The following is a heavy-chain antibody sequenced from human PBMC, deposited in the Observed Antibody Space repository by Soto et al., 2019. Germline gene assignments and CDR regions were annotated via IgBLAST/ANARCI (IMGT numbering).Heavy chain of an antibody. Sequence: SETLSLTCAVYGGSFSGYYWSWIRQPPGKGLEWIGEINHSGSTNYNPSLKSRVTISVDTSKNQFSLKLSSVTAADTAVYYCARNRRYCSSTSCYRYYYGMDVWGQGTTVS. CDR3: ARNRRYCSSTSCYRYYYGMDV. CDR1: GGSFSGYY. J-gene: IGHJ6*02. CDR2: INHSGST. V-gene: IGHV4-34*01. D-gene: IGHD2-2*01.